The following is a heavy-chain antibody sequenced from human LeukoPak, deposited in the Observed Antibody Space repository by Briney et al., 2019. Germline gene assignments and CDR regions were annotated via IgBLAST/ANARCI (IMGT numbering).Heavy chain of an antibody. CDR2: ISAYNGNT. CDR3: ARVMDSSGYYDYYYGMDV. CDR1: GGTFSSYA. J-gene: IGHJ6*02. V-gene: IGHV1-18*01. Sequence: GASVKVSCKASGGTFSSYAISWVRQAPGQGLEWMGWISAYNGNTNYAQKLQGRVTMTTDTSTSTAYMELRSLRSDDTAVYYCARVMDSSGYYDYYYGMDVWGQGTTVTVSS. D-gene: IGHD3-22*01.